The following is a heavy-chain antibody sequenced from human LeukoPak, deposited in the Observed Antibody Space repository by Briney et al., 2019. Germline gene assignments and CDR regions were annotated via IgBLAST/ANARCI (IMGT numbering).Heavy chain of an antibody. CDR1: GYTFTRYC. Sequence: GESLKISCKGSGYTFTRYCIAWVRQMPGKGLEWMGIIYPGDSDTRYSPSFQGQVTISADKSISAAYLQWSSLKASDTAMYYCARSSGYYGYIDYWGQGTLVTVSS. D-gene: IGHD3-22*01. J-gene: IGHJ4*02. V-gene: IGHV5-51*01. CDR3: ARSSGYYGYIDY. CDR2: IYPGDSDT.